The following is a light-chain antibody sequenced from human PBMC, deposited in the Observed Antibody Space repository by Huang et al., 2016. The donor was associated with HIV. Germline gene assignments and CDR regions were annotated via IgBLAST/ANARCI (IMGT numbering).Light chain of an antibody. J-gene: IGKJ3*01. CDR2: AAS. V-gene: IGKV1-39*01. CDR3: QQSYTLPLT. Sequence: DIQMTQSPTSLSASVGNRVALTCRASQNISNYLNWYQEKPGKAPNLLLYAASKFISGVPSRFSGGGSGSNFTLTITNLQPEDIGTYYCQQSYTLPLTFGPGTKVTVK. CDR1: QNISNY.